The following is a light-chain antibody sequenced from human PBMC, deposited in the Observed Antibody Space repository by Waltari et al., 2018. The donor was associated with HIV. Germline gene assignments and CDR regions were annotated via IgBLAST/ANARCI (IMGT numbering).Light chain of an antibody. V-gene: IGKV3-20*01. Sequence: EIVLTQSPGALSLSPGEIATLSCRASQSVTRHYLAWYQHKPGQAPRLLIYDASIRATGIPDRFSGGGSGTDFTLTISRLEPEDFAVYYCQQYNSSPLTFGGGTKVEIK. CDR1: QSVTRHY. J-gene: IGKJ4*01. CDR2: DAS. CDR3: QQYNSSPLT.